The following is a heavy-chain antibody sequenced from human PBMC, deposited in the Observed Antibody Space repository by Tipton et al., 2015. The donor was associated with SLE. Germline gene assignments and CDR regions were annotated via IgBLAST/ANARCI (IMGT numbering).Heavy chain of an antibody. J-gene: IGHJ4*02. Sequence: TLSLTCTVSGDSISSSGHYWSWIRQPPGKGLEWIGYIYHSGGTNHSPSLRSRLTTSVDTSKNQFSLRLSSVTAADTAVYYCARTSGSYMDYWGQGTLVTASS. CDR1: GDSISSSGHY. V-gene: IGHV4-61*08. CDR3: ARTSGSYMDY. D-gene: IGHD3-10*01. CDR2: IYHSGGT.